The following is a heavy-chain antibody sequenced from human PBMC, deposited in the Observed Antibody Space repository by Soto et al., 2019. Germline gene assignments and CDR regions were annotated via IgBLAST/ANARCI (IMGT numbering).Heavy chain of an antibody. Sequence: ASVKVSCKASGYKIASYCISWVRQNPRQGLEWMGWISAYNGNTNYAQKLQGRVTMTTDTSTSTAYMELRSLRSDDTAVYYCARYCSGGSCYSDDAFDIWGQGTMVTVSS. J-gene: IGHJ3*02. D-gene: IGHD2-15*01. CDR1: GYKIASYC. CDR3: ARYCSGGSCYSDDAFDI. CDR2: ISAYNGNT. V-gene: IGHV1-18*01.